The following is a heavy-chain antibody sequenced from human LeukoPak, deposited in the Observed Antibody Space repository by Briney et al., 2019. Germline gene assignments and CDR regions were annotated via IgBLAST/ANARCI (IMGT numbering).Heavy chain of an antibody. CDR2: ISGSGGST. V-gene: IGHV3-23*01. CDR3: ARDQLRYFDWLSGIDYFDY. J-gene: IGHJ4*02. D-gene: IGHD3-9*01. CDR1: GFTFSSYA. Sequence: GGSLRLSCAASGFTFSSYAMSWVRQAPGKGLEWVSAISGSGGSTYYADSVKGRFTISRDNAKNSLYLQMNSLRAEDTAVYYCARDQLRYFDWLSGIDYFDYWGQGTLVTVSS.